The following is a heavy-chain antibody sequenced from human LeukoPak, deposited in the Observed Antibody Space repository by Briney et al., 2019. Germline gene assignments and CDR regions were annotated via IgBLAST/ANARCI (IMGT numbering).Heavy chain of an antibody. CDR1: GYTFTSYG. CDR3: ARGRITMVRGVIIDYYYGMDV. D-gene: IGHD3-10*01. Sequence: GASVKVSCKASGYTFTSYGISWVRQAPGQGLEWMGWISAYNGNTNYAQKLQGRVTMTTDTSTSTAYMELRSLRSDDTAVYYCARGRITMVRGVIIDYYYGMDVWGQGTTVTVSS. J-gene: IGHJ6*02. CDR2: ISAYNGNT. V-gene: IGHV1-18*01.